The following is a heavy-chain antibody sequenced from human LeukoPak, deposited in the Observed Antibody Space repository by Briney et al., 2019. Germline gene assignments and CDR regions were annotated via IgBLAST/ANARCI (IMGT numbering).Heavy chain of an antibody. Sequence: QSGGSLRLSCAASGFTFSSYEMNWVRQAPGKGLEWVSYISSSGSTIYYADSVKGRFTISRDNAKNPLYLQMNSLRAEDTAVYYCAGGVVAAANWFDPWGQGTLVTVSS. V-gene: IGHV3-48*03. CDR2: ISSSGSTI. CDR3: AGGVVAAANWFDP. D-gene: IGHD2-15*01. J-gene: IGHJ5*02. CDR1: GFTFSSYE.